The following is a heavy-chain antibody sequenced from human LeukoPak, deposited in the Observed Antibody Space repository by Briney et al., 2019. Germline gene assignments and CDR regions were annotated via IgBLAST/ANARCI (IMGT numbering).Heavy chain of an antibody. CDR2: IYTSGST. D-gene: IGHD6-13*01. Sequence: NPSETLSLTCTVSGGSISSGSYYWSWIRQPAGKGLEWIGRIYTSGSTNYNPSLKSRVTISVDTSKNQFSLKLNSVTAADTAVYYCARVEARIAAAQAPYYYYYMDVWGKGTTVTVSS. V-gene: IGHV4-61*02. CDR3: ARVEARIAAAQAPYYYYYMDV. CDR1: GGSISSGSYY. J-gene: IGHJ6*03.